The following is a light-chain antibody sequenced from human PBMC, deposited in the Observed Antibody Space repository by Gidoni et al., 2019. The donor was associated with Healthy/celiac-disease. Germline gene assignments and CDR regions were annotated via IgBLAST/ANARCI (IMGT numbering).Light chain of an antibody. V-gene: IGKV3-15*01. Sequence: EILMTQSPATLSVSPGERATLSCRASQSVSSNLAWYQQKPGQDPRLLIYGASTRATGIPARFSGSGSGTEFTLTISSLQSEDFAVYYCQQYNNWPPRTFXQXTKVEIK. CDR1: QSVSSN. CDR2: GAS. J-gene: IGKJ1*01. CDR3: QQYNNWPPRT.